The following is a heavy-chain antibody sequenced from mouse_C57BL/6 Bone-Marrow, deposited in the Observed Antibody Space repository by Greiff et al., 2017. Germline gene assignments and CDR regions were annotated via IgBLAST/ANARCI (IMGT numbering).Heavy chain of an antibody. V-gene: IGHV1-50*01. D-gene: IGHD2-2*01. CDR1: GYTFTSYW. J-gene: IGHJ3*01. CDR2: IDPSDSYT. Sequence: VQLQQSGAELVKPGASVTLSCKASGYTFTSYWMQWVKQRPGQGLEWIGEIDPSDSYTNYNQKFKGKATLTVDTSSSTAYMQLRSLTSEDSAVYYCASLYGYADAYWGQGTLVTVSA. CDR3: ASLYGYADAY.